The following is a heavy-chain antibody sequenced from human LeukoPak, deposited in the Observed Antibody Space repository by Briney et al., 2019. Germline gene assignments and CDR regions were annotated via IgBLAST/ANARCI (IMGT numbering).Heavy chain of an antibody. CDR3: ARGGSTSFDY. Sequence: SETLSFTCTVSGGSISSYYWSWIRQPPGKGLEWIGYIYYSGSTNYNPSLKSRVTISVDTSKNQFSLKLSSVTAADTAVYYCARGGSTSFDYWGQGTLVTVSS. CDR2: IYYSGST. J-gene: IGHJ4*02. V-gene: IGHV4-59*08. CDR1: GGSISSYY. D-gene: IGHD2-2*01.